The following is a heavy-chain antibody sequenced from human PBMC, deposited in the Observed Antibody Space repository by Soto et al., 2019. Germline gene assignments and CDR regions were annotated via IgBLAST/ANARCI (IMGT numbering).Heavy chain of an antibody. V-gene: IGHV1-8*02. CDR3: ARVGTGSENYKWFDT. J-gene: IGHJ5*02. D-gene: IGHD1-1*01. Sequence: ASVKVSCKASGYTFTSYAMHWVRQAPGQRLEWMGWMNPNNGNTGYAQKFQGRVTMTRNTSIRTAYMELSSLRSEDTAVYYCARVGTGSENYKWFDTWGQGTLVTVSS. CDR1: GYTFTSYA. CDR2: MNPNNGNT.